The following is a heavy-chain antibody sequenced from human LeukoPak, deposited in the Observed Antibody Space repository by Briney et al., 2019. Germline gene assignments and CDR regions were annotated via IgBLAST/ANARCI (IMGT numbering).Heavy chain of an antibody. CDR2: ITGDGTST. D-gene: IGHD2/OR15-2a*01. Sequence: GGSLRLSCAGSGFTFGDYAMDWVRQAPGKGLEWVSLITGDGTSTYYTDSVKGRFTISRDNSKNSLYLQMNSLRTEDTAFYYCAKAAGLGATLPFDYWGQGTLVTVSS. CDR3: AKAAGLGATLPFDY. CDR1: GFTFGDYA. J-gene: IGHJ4*02. V-gene: IGHV3-43*02.